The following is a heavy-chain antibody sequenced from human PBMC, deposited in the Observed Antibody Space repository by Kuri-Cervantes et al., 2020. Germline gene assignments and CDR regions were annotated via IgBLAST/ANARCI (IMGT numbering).Heavy chain of an antibody. CDR1: GFTFSSFW. Sequence: GGSLRLSCAGSGFTFSSFWMSWVRQAPGKGLEWVANIKEDGSEKNYVDAVKGRFTISRDNAKNPLYLHMNSQSAEDTAVYYCAKERGLVYGSGSLLRFDPWGQGTRVTGAS. CDR3: AKERGLVYGSGSLLRFDP. J-gene: IGHJ5*02. V-gene: IGHV3-7*01. CDR2: IKEDGSEK. D-gene: IGHD3-10*01.